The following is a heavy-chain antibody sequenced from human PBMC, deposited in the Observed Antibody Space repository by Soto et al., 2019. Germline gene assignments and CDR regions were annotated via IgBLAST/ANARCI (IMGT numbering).Heavy chain of an antibody. CDR1: GFSLSTRGVA. CDR2: IYWDDDK. V-gene: IGHV2-5*02. CDR3: AHGDGSLGRDWFDP. Sequence: QITLKESGPTLVKPTQTLTLTCTFSGFSLSTRGVAVGWIRQPPGKALEWLAVIYWDDDKRHNPSLKNRLTSTKDTSRNQVVLTLTNMDPLDTATYYCAHGDGSLGRDWFDPWGQGTLVTVSS. D-gene: IGHD3-10*01. J-gene: IGHJ5*02.